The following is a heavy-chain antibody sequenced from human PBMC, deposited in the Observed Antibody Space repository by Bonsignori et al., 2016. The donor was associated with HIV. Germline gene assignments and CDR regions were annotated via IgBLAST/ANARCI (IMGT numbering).Heavy chain of an antibody. Sequence: VRQMPGKGLEWVANIKQDGSEKYYVDSVKGRFTISRDNAKNSLYLQMNSLRAEDTAVYYCAGSVGSYYPDAFDIWGPRDNGHRLL. CDR3: AGSVGSYYPDAFDI. V-gene: IGHV3-7*05. J-gene: IGHJ3*02. CDR2: IKQDGSEK. D-gene: IGHD1-26*01.